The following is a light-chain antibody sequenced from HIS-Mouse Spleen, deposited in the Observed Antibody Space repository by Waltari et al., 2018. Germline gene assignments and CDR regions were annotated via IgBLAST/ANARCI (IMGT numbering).Light chain of an antibody. Sequence: QSALTQPRSVSGSPGQSVTISCTGPSSDVGGSNYVSWYQQHPGKAPNLMIYDVSKRPSGVPDRFSGSKSGNTASLTISGLQAEDEADYYCCSYAGSYTVVFGGGTKLTVL. J-gene: IGLJ2*01. CDR3: CSYAGSYTVV. V-gene: IGLV2-11*01. CDR1: SSDVGGSNY. CDR2: DVS.